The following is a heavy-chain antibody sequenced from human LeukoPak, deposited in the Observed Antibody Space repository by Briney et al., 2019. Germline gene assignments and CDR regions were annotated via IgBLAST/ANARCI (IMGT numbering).Heavy chain of an antibody. CDR2: ISSNGGST. Sequence: GGSLRLSCAASGFTFSSYAMHWVRQAPGKGLEYVSAISSNGGSTYYANSVKGRFTISRDNSKNTLYLQMGSLRAEDMAVYYCAGRGYSYGTPVGYFDLWGRGTLVTVSS. CDR1: GFTFSSYA. D-gene: IGHD5-18*01. J-gene: IGHJ2*01. CDR3: AGRGYSYGTPVGYFDL. V-gene: IGHV3-64*01.